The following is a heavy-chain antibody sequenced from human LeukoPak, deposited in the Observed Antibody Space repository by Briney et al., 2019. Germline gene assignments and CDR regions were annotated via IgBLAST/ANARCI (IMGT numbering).Heavy chain of an antibody. Sequence: TGGSLRLSCAASGSTFSNAWMSWVRQAPGKGLEWVGRIKSKTDGGTTDYAAPVKGRFTISRDDSKNTLYLQMNSLKTEDTAVYYCTTSLPVGWTRLVDYWGQGTLVTVSS. J-gene: IGHJ4*02. CDR3: TTSLPVGWTRLVDY. D-gene: IGHD6-19*01. CDR2: IKSKTDGGTT. CDR1: GSTFSNAW. V-gene: IGHV3-15*01.